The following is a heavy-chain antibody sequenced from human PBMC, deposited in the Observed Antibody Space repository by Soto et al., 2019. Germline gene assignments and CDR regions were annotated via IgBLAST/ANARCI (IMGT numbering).Heavy chain of an antibody. CDR1: GYSFMKYG. CDR2: ISPYSGYT. V-gene: IGHV1-18*01. Sequence: ASVKVSCKGFGYSFMKYGINWVRQAPGQGLEWVGWISPYSGYTHSAQRFHGRLTLTTDTAASTAYMELRILRSADTALYYCAREASVLIPAAQPSRFDSWGRGTLVTVSS. J-gene: IGHJ4*02. CDR3: AREASVLIPAAQPSRFDS. D-gene: IGHD2-2*01.